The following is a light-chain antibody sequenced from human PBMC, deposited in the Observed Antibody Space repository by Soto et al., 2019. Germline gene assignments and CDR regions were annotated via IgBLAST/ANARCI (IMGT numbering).Light chain of an antibody. V-gene: IGLV4-69*01. CDR3: QTWGTGIQV. J-gene: IGLJ1*01. CDR1: SGHSSYA. CDR2: LNSDGSH. Sequence: QPVLTQSPSASASLGASVKLTRTLSSGHSSYAIAWHQQQPEKGPRYLMKLNSDGSHYKGGGIPDRFSGSSSGAERYLTISSLQSEDEADYYCQTWGTGIQVFGTGTKVTVL.